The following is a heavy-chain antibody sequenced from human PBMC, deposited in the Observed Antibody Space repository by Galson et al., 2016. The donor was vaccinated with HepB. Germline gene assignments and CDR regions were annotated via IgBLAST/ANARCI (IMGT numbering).Heavy chain of an antibody. J-gene: IGHJ4*02. D-gene: IGHD2-15*01. CDR1: GFTFVTYA. CDR2: ISFDGGKI. V-gene: IGHV3-30-3*01. CDR3: ASLLVTATPDY. Sequence: SLRLSCAASGFTFVTYAMYWVRQAPGKGLEWVALISFDGGKITYAESVKGRFTISRDNSKNGLYLQMNSLGAEDTAVYYCASLLVTATPDYWVQGTLVTVSS.